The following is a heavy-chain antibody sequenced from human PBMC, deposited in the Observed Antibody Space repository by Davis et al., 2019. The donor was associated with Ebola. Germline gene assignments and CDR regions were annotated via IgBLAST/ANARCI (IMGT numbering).Heavy chain of an antibody. V-gene: IGHV3-23*01. CDR3: AKEENYYDSSGYFLYFDY. Sequence: GGSLRLSCAASGFTFSSYAMSWVRQAPGKGLEWVSAIRGSGGSTYYADSVKGRFTISRDNSKNTLYLQMNSLRAEDTAVYYCAKEENYYDSSGYFLYFDYWGQGTLVTVSS. D-gene: IGHD3-22*01. J-gene: IGHJ4*02. CDR2: IRGSGGST. CDR1: GFTFSSYA.